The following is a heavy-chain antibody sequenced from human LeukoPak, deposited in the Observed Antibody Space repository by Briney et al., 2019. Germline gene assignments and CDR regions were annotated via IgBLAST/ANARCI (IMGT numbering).Heavy chain of an antibody. CDR1: GFTFSSYW. CDR3: TRGYVGIDY. CDR2: IDTDGSST. J-gene: IGHJ4*02. Sequence: GGSLRLSCAASGFTFSSYWMHWVRQTPEKGLVWVSRIDTDGSSTIYADSVKGRFTISRDNAKNTLFLQMNSLRAEDTAVYYCTRGYVGIDYWGQGTLVTVSS. D-gene: IGHD5-12*01. V-gene: IGHV3-74*01.